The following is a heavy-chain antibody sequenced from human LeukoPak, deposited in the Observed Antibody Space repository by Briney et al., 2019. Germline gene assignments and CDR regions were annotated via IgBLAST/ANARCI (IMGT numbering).Heavy chain of an antibody. D-gene: IGHD6-6*01. J-gene: IGHJ3*02. Sequence: SETLSLTCTVSGGTISSYYWSWIRQPAGKELEWIGRIYTSGSTNYSPSLKSRVTMSVHTSKNHFSLKLTSVTPADTAVYYCARVYSSSSGRDAFDIWGQGTMVTVSS. CDR1: GGTISSYY. V-gene: IGHV4-4*07. CDR3: ARVYSSSSGRDAFDI. CDR2: IYTSGST.